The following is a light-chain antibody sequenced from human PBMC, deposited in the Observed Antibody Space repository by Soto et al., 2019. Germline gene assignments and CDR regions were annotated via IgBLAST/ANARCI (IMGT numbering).Light chain of an antibody. Sequence: QSALTQPASLSGSPGQSITISCTGTSSDVGGYDYVSWYQQHPGKAPKLMIYEVSNRPSGVSNRFSGSKSGNTASLTISGLHADDEADYYCSSYTSSSTLIFGGGTKLTVL. CDR3: SSYTSSSTLI. J-gene: IGLJ2*01. CDR2: EVS. CDR1: SSDVGGYDY. V-gene: IGLV2-14*01.